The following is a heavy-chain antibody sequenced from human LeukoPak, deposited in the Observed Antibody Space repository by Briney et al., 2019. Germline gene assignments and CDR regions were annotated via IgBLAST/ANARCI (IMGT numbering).Heavy chain of an antibody. D-gene: IGHD1-26*01. CDR3: ARPRGSSRLHFDY. CDR2: IYPGDSDT. Sequence: GESLKISCKGSGYSFSTYWIGWVRQMPGQGLEWMGIIYPGDSDTTYSPSFQGQVTISVDKSISTAYLQWSSLKASDTAMYYCARPRGSSRLHFDYWGQGTLVTVSS. V-gene: IGHV5-51*01. J-gene: IGHJ4*02. CDR1: GYSFSTYW.